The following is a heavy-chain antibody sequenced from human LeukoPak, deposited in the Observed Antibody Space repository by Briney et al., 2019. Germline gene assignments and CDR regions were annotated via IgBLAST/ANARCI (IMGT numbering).Heavy chain of an antibody. V-gene: IGHV3-23*01. J-gene: IGHJ4*02. CDR3: AKDLDSSGYYLGENFDY. D-gene: IGHD3-22*01. CDR2: ISGSGGRT. Sequence: GGSLRLSCAASGFTLSSYAMNWVRQAPGKGLEWVAMISGSGGRTYYADSVKGRFTISRDNSKNTLYLQMNSLRAEDKAVYYCAKDLDSSGYYLGENFDYWGQGTLVTVSS. CDR1: GFTLSSYA.